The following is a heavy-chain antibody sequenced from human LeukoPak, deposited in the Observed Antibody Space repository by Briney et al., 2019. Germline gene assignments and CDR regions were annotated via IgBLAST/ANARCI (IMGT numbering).Heavy chain of an antibody. CDR2: IKSDGST. J-gene: IGHJ1*01. D-gene: IGHD3-22*01. CDR3: ARAPSEIGGYYPEYFRH. V-gene: IGHV3-74*01. CDR1: GFTFSSYW. Sequence: PGGSLRLSCAASGFTFSSYWMHRVRQAPGKGLVWVSRIKSDGSTRYADSVKGRFTVSRDNAKNTVSLQMNSLRAEDTGVYYCARAPSEIGGYYPEYFRHWGQGTLVIVSS.